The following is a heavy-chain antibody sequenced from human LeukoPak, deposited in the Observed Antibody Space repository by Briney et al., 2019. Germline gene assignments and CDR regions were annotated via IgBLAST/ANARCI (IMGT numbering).Heavy chain of an antibody. D-gene: IGHD3-3*01. CDR3: AAAASGDFWSGPNWFDP. CDR2: IYHSGST. V-gene: IGHV4-30-2*01. J-gene: IGHJ5*02. CDR1: GGSISSGGYS. Sequence: SETLSLTCAVSGGSISSGGYSWSWIRQPPGKGLEWIGHIYHSGSTYYNPSLKSRVTRSVDRSKNQFSLKLSSVTAADTAVYYCAAAASGDFWSGPNWFDPWGQGTLVTVSS.